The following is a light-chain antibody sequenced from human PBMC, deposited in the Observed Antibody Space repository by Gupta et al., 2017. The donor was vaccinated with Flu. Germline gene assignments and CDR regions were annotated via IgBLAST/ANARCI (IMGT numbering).Light chain of an antibody. V-gene: IGKV2-30*01. CDR1: QSLVYSDGNTF. J-gene: IGKJ5*01. Sequence: DVVLTQSPLSLPVTLGQPASISCRSSQSLVYSDGNTFLSWFHQRPGQSPRRLIYKVSIRDCGVPDRFRGSGSGTDFTLSISSVEAEDVGVYYCMQGTHWPPITFGQGTRLEIK. CDR2: KVS. CDR3: MQGTHWPPIT.